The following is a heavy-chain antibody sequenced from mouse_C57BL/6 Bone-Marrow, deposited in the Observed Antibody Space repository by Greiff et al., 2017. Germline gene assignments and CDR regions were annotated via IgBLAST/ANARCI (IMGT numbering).Heavy chain of an antibody. CDR1: GFTFSDFY. CDR3: ARDLSKDNYYAMDY. CDR2: SRNKANDYTT. D-gene: IGHD2-5*01. J-gene: IGHJ4*01. Sequence: EVHLVESGGGLVQSGRSLRLSCATSGFTFSDFYMEWVRQAPGKGLEWIAASRNKANDYTTEYSASVKGRFIVSRDTSQSILYLQMNALRAEDTAIYYCARDLSKDNYYAMDYWGQGTSVTVSS. V-gene: IGHV7-1*01.